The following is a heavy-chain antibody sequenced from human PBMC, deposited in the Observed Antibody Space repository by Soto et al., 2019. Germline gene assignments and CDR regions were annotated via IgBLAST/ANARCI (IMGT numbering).Heavy chain of an antibody. V-gene: IGHV3-30*18. J-gene: IGHJ4*02. Sequence: GGSLRLSCAASGFTFSSYGMHWVRQAPGKGLEWVAVISYDGSNKYYADSVKGRFIISRDNSKNTLYLQMNSLRAEDTAVYYCAKELWRHYYGSGSTFDYWGQGTLVTVSS. CDR1: GFTFSSYG. D-gene: IGHD3-10*01. CDR2: ISYDGSNK. CDR3: AKELWRHYYGSGSTFDY.